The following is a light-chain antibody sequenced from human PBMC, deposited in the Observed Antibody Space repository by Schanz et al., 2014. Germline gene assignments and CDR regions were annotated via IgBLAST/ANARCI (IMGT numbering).Light chain of an antibody. CDR1: QSIRSF. Sequence: EIVLTQSPATLSLSPGERATLSCRASQSIRSFLAWYQQKPGQAPRLLIYDASNRATGVPARFSGSGSATEFTLTISSLQSEDFAVYYCQQYNDWRTFGQGTKVEVK. CDR2: DAS. V-gene: IGKV3-15*01. CDR3: QQYNDWRT. J-gene: IGKJ1*01.